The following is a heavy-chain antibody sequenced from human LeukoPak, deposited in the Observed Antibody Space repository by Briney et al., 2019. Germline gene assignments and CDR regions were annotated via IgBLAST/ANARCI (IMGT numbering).Heavy chain of an antibody. J-gene: IGHJ4*02. CDR2: SNTNTGNP. CDR3: ARGTGHSSSWPAH. Sequence: GASLKLSCTASGYTITTYAMNWGRQPPRQGLEWMGWSNTNTGNPTYAQGFTGRFVFSLDTSVSTAYLQISSLKAEDTAVYYCARGTGHSSSWPAHWGQGTLVTVSS. CDR1: GYTITTYA. D-gene: IGHD6-13*01. V-gene: IGHV7-4-1*02.